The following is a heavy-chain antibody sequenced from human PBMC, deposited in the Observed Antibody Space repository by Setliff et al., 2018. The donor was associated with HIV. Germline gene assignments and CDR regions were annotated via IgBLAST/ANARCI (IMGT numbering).Heavy chain of an antibody. CDR3: ASAGAWQRNALDI. CDR2: INPTGGST. CDR1: GYSFTNHY. D-gene: IGHD5-12*01. Sequence: ASVKVSCKPSGYSFTNHYLHWVRQAPGQGLEGMGVINPTGGSTRNTQKFQGRVAMTRDTSTSTVYMELSSLRSADTAVYYCASAGAWQRNALDIWGQGTMVTV. V-gene: IGHV1-46*01. J-gene: IGHJ3*02.